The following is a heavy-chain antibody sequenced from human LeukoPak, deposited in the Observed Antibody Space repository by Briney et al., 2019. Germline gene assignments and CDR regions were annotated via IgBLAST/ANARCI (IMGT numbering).Heavy chain of an antibody. J-gene: IGHJ4*02. Sequence: PGGSLRLSCAASGFTFSSYGMHWVRQAPGKGLEWVAVISYDGSNKYYADSVKGRFTISRDNSKNTLYLQMNSLKAEDTAVYYCAKDQAVIIKYYFDYRGQGTLVTVSS. CDR1: GFTFSSYG. CDR2: ISYDGSNK. D-gene: IGHD3-3*01. V-gene: IGHV3-30*18. CDR3: AKDQAVIIKYYFDY.